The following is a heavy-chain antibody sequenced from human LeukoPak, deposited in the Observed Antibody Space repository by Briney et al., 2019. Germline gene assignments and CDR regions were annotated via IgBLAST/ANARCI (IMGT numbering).Heavy chain of an antibody. CDR1: GGSFSGYY. V-gene: IGHV4-34*01. J-gene: IGHJ5*02. CDR3: ARGNLEWAAGTRWFDP. Sequence: SETLSLTCAVYGGSFSGYYWSWIRQPPGNGLEWIGEINYSGSTNYNPSLKSRVTISLDTSKNRFSLKLSSVTAADTAIYYCARGNLEWAAGTRWFDPWGQGTLVTVSS. D-gene: IGHD6-13*01. CDR2: INYSGST.